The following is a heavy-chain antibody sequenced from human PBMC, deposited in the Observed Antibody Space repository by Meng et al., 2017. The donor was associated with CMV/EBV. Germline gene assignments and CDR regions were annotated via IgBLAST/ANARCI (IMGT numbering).Heavy chain of an antibody. CDR3: ARLGYCTNGVCYYPLYFDY. CDR1: GFSLSTGGVG. V-gene: IGHV2-5*01. CDR2: IYWNDDK. J-gene: IGHJ4*02. Sequence: SGPTLVKPTQTLTLTCTFSGFSLSTGGVGVGWIRQPPGKALEWLALIYWNDDKRYSPSLKSRLTITKDTSKNQVVLTMTNMDPVDTATYYCARLGYCTNGVCYYPLYFDYWGQGTLVTVSS. D-gene: IGHD2-8*01.